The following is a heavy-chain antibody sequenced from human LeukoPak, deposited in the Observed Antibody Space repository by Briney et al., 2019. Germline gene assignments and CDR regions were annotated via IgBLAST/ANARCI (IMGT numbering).Heavy chain of an antibody. Sequence: GGSLRLSCAASGFTFDDYGMSWVRQAPGKGLEWVSGINWNGGSTGYADSVKGRFTISRDNAKNSLYLQMNSLRAEDTAVYYCAKPLNGKNCIGACYYGMDVWGQGTTVTVSS. D-gene: IGHD6-13*01. J-gene: IGHJ6*02. CDR3: AKPLNGKNCIGACYYGMDV. V-gene: IGHV3-20*04. CDR1: GFTFDDYG. CDR2: INWNGGST.